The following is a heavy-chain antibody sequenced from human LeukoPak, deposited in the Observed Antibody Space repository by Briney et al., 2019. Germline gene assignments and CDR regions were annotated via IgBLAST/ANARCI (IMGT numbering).Heavy chain of an antibody. V-gene: IGHV4-59*01. J-gene: IGHJ4*02. Sequence: KPSETLSLTCTVSGGSISSYYWSWIRQPPGKGLEWIGYIYYSGSTNYNPSLKSRVTISVDTSKNQFSLKLSSVTAADTAVYYCARDMAYCGGDCLPDYWGQGTLVTVSS. D-gene: IGHD2-21*02. CDR3: ARDMAYCGGDCLPDY. CDR1: GGSISSYY. CDR2: IYYSGST.